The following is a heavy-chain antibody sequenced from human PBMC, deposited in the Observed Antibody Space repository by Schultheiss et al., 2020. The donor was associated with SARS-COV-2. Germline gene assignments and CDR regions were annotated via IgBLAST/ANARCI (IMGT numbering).Heavy chain of an antibody. D-gene: IGHD3-22*01. V-gene: IGHV1-46*01. CDR2: INPSGGST. Sequence: ASVKVSCKASGYTFTSYYMHWVRQAPGQGLEWMGIINPSGGSTSYAQKFQGRVTMTRDTSTSTVYMELSSLRSEDTAVYYCATGGGDDYDSSGWNNFDYWGQGTLVTVSS. J-gene: IGHJ4*02. CDR1: GYTFTSYY. CDR3: ATGGGDDYDSSGWNNFDY.